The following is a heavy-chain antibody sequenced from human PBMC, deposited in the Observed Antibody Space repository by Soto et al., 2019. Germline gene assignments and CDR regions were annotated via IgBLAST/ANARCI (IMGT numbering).Heavy chain of an antibody. CDR1: GVSINSGGYY. CDR2: IYYTGHN. J-gene: IGHJ3*02. V-gene: IGHV4-31*03. CDR3: AGGSQLERDALDI. D-gene: IGHD1-1*01. Sequence: QVQLQESGPGLVKPSQTLSLTCSVSGVSINSGGYYWSWIRHHPGKGLEWIGYIYYTGHNFYNPSLKSRVAMSLDTSKNQFSLKLSSVTAADTAVYSCAGGSQLERDALDIWGQGTMVTVSS.